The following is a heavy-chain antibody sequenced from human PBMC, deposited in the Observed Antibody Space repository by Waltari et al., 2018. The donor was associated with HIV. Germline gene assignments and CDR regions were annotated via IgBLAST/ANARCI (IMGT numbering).Heavy chain of an antibody. CDR3: ARVDRAGTTSGWDVFDI. J-gene: IGHJ3*02. CDR2: MYSGGTT. Sequence: EVQLVESGGGLVRPGGSLRLSCAASGFTVRRPHMGWVRQTPGNGLEYVSVMYSGGTTHYADSVNGRFTISRDSSKSALYLQMNTLRAEDTALYYCARVDRAGTTSGWDVFDIWGQGTMVTVSS. CDR1: GFTVRRPH. D-gene: IGHD1-1*01. V-gene: IGHV3-66*01.